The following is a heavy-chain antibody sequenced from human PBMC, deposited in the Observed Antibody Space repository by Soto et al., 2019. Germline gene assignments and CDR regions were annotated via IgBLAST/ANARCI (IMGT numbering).Heavy chain of an antibody. Sequence: QVQLVESGGGVVQPGRSLRLSCAASGFTFSSYGMHWVRQAPGKGLEWVAVIWYDGSNKYYADSVKGRFTISRDNSKNTLYLQMNSLRDEDTAVYYCARSPELLGFRFIDYYGIDVWGQGNTVTVS. V-gene: IGHV3-33*01. CDR2: IWYDGSNK. D-gene: IGHD1-26*01. CDR3: ARSPELLGFRFIDYYGIDV. CDR1: GFTFSSYG. J-gene: IGHJ6*02.